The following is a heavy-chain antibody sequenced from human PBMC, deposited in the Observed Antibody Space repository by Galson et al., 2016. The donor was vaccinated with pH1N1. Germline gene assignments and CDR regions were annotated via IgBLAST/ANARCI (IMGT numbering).Heavy chain of an antibody. CDR3: ATYIVAPLFDAFDI. CDR2: IYHGGRT. CDR1: DYSISSYYF. V-gene: IGHV4-38-2*01. J-gene: IGHJ3*02. Sequence: LSLTCAVSDYSISSYYFWGWIRQPPGKGLEWIGSIYHGGRTYYNPSLKSRVTISVDTSKNQFSLNLNSVTAADTAVYYCATYIVAPLFDAFDIWGQGTMVTVSS. D-gene: IGHD5-12*01.